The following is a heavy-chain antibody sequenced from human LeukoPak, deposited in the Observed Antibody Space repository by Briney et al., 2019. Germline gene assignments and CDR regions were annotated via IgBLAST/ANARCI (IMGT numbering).Heavy chain of an antibody. V-gene: IGHV3-66*01. CDR1: GFTVSSNY. J-gene: IGHJ4*02. Sequence: GGSLRLSCAASGFTVSSNYMTWVRQAPGRELEWVAIIYGVGSTFYSDSVQGRFIISRDSSKSTVYLQMNSLRAKDTAVYYCASGTMVTTAFDYWGQGTLVTVSS. CDR2: IYGVGST. CDR3: ASGTMVTTAFDY. D-gene: IGHD4-17*01.